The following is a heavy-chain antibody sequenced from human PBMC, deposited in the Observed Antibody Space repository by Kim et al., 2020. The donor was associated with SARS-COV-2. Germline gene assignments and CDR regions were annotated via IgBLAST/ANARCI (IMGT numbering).Heavy chain of an antibody. J-gene: IGHJ4*02. D-gene: IGHD2-21*02. CDR1: GGSFSGYY. CDR2: INHSGST. CDR3: ARVLPHCGGDCYSSY. Sequence: SETLSLTCAVYGGSFSGYYWSWIRQHPGKGLEWIGEINHSGSTNYNPSLKSRVTISVDTSKNQFSLKLSSVTAADTAVYSCARVLPHCGGDCYSSYWGQG. V-gene: IGHV4-34*01.